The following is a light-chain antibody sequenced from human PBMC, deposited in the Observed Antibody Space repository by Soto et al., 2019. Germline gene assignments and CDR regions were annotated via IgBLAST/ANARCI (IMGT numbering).Light chain of an antibody. J-gene: IGLJ1*01. V-gene: IGLV2-14*01. Sequence: QSVLTQPASVSGSPGLSITISCIGTSNDVGSYSFVSWYQQHPGRAPKLMIYEVSNRPSGVSSRFSGSKSGDTASLTISGLQAEDEADYYCSSYTTSSTYVFGTGTQLTVL. CDR2: EVS. CDR3: SSYTTSSTYV. CDR1: SNDVGSYSF.